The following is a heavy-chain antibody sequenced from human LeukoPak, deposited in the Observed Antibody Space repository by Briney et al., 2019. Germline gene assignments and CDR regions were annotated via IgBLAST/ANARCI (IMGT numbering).Heavy chain of an antibody. D-gene: IGHD1-26*01. CDR1: GFTFSNAW. CDR2: IKSKTDGGTI. Sequence: GGSLRLSCAASGFTFSNAWMSWVRQAPGKGLEWVGRIKSKTDGGTIDYAAPVKGRFTISRDNAKNTLYLQMNSLRAEDTAVYYCARDMAHLLGATPGYWGQGTLVTVSS. J-gene: IGHJ4*02. CDR3: ARDMAHLLGATPGY. V-gene: IGHV3-15*05.